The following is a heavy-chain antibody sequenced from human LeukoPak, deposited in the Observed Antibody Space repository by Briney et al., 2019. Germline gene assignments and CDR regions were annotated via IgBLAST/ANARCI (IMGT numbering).Heavy chain of an antibody. CDR3: ARWRGSTSERSDY. V-gene: IGHV3-7*01. CDR2: IKQDGSAK. CDR1: GFTFSDNW. J-gene: IGHJ4*02. Sequence: GGSLRLSCTASGFTFSDNWMTWVRQAPGKGLEWVANIKQDGSAKYYVDSVKGRFTTSRDNAKNSLYLQMDSLRVEDTATYYCARWRGSTSERSDYWGQGTLVTVSS. D-gene: IGHD2-2*01.